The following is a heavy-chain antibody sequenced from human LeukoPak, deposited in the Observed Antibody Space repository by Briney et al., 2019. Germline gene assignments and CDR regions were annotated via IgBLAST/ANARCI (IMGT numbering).Heavy chain of an antibody. Sequence: PGGTLRLSCAASGFTLSSFGMHWVRQAPGKGREWVAVMWFDGSNTYYADSVKGRFTISRDNSKNTLFLQMNSLRAEDTVVYYCARGAPTKPDYWGQGTLVTVSS. CDR3: ARGAPTKPDY. CDR1: GFTLSSFG. CDR2: MWFDGSNT. J-gene: IGHJ4*02. V-gene: IGHV3-33*01.